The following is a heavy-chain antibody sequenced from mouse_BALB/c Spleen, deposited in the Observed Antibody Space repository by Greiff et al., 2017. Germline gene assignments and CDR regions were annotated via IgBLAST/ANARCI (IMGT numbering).Heavy chain of an antibody. CDR3: ARSGGPLLRLSYFDY. V-gene: IGHV3-2*02. J-gene: IGHJ2*01. CDR1: GYSITSDYA. D-gene: IGHD1-2*01. Sequence: EVKVEESGPGLVKPSQSLSLTCTVTGYSITSDYAWNWIRQFPGNKLEWMGYISYSGSTSYNPSLKSRISITRDTSKNQFFLQLNSVTTEDTATYYCARSGGPLLRLSYFDYWGQGTTLTVSS. CDR2: ISYSGST.